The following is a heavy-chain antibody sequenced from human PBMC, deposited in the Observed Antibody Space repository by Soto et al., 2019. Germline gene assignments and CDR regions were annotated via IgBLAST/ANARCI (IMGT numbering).Heavy chain of an antibody. CDR2: ISYDGSNQ. CDR3: AGGGVELAGYYYYYGMDV. CDR1: GFTFNQYD. Sequence: QVQLVESGGGVVQPGRSLRLSCAASGFTFNQYDMHWVRQAPGKGLEWVSVISYDGSNQYYAESVKGRFTISRDNSKNLMYRQMNSLGVEETAVYYCAGGGVELAGYYYYYGMDVWGQGTTVTVSS. D-gene: IGHD1-7*01. V-gene: IGHV3-30*03. J-gene: IGHJ6*02.